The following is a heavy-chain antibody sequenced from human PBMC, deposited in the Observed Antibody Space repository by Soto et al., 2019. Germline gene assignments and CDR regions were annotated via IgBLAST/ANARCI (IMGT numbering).Heavy chain of an antibody. J-gene: IGHJ2*01. CDR2: IYSGGST. CDR3: ATVRISRYFDL. D-gene: IGHD2-15*01. CDR1: GFTVSGSY. Sequence: EVQLVETGGGLIQPGGSLRLSCAASGFTVSGSYITWVRQAPGKGLEWVSVIYSGGSTYYADSVKGRFTISRDNSKNTLYLQMNSLRVEDTAVYYGATVRISRYFDLWGRGALVTVSS. V-gene: IGHV3-53*02.